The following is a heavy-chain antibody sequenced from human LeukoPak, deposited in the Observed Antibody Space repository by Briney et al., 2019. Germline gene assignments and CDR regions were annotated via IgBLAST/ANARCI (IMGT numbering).Heavy chain of an antibody. Sequence: GGSLRLSCAVSGFTFSRYSMNWVRQAPGKGLEWVSVISGGSSSTFYADSVKGRFTISRDNAKNSLYLQMDSLRAEDTAVYYCARVVAGSVCDYWGQGTLVTVSS. CDR2: ISGGSSST. V-gene: IGHV3-21*01. CDR1: GFTFSRYS. J-gene: IGHJ4*02. D-gene: IGHD6-19*01. CDR3: ARVVAGSVCDY.